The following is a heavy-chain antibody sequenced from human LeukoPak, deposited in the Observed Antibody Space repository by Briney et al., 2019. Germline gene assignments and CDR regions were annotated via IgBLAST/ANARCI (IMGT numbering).Heavy chain of an antibody. V-gene: IGHV3-23*01. CDR3: AKDSSRDSPYYFDY. D-gene: IGHD2-21*02. Sequence: GASLRLSCAASGFTFSSYAMSWVRQAPGKGLEWVSAISDSGGSTYYADSVKGRFTISRDNSKNTLYLQMNSLRAEDTAVYYCAKDSSRDSPYYFDYWGQGTLVTVSS. CDR2: ISDSGGST. J-gene: IGHJ4*02. CDR1: GFTFSSYA.